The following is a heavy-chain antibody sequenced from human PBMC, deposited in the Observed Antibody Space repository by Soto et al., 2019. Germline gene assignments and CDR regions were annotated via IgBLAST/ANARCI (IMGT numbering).Heavy chain of an antibody. CDR1: GFTFSSYA. D-gene: IGHD6-13*01. Sequence: GGSLRLSCAASGFTFSSYAMSWVRQAPGKGLEWVSAISGRGGSTYYAVSVKGRFTISRGNSKNTMYLQMNSLIAEDTAVYYCGKGDSSSWYAFDIWGEGTMVTVSS. V-gene: IGHV3-23*01. J-gene: IGHJ3*02. CDR3: GKGDSSSWYAFDI. CDR2: ISGRGGST.